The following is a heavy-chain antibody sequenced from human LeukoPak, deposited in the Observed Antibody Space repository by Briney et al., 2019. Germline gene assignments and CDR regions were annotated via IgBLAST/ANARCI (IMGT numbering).Heavy chain of an antibody. J-gene: IGHJ4*02. CDR2: ISGSGGST. Sequence: GGSLRLSCEASEFILSSYAMSWVRQAPGKGLEWVSAISGSGGSTYYADSVKGRFTISRDNSKNTLYLQMNSLRAEDTAVYYCAKWSCSGGSCYVGLIDYWGQGTLVTVSS. D-gene: IGHD2-15*01. CDR1: EFILSSYA. V-gene: IGHV3-23*01. CDR3: AKWSCSGGSCYVGLIDY.